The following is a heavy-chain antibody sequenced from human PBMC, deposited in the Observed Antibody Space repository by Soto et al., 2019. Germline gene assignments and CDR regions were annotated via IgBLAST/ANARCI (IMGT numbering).Heavy chain of an antibody. CDR2: IYSGGST. CDR1: GFTVSTKY. J-gene: IGHJ4*02. V-gene: IGHV3-66*01. D-gene: IGHD3-16*01. CDR3: ARDPWAADY. Sequence: EVQLVESGGGLVQPGGSLRLSCAASGFTVSTKYMSWVRQAPGKGLEWVSVIYSGGSTFYADSVRGGFTISRDNSKNTVNLQMHSLRAEDTAVYYCARDPWAADYWGQGTLVTVSS.